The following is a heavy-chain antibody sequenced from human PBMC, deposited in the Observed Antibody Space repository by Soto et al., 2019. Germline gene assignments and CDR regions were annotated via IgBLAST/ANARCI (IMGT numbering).Heavy chain of an antibody. V-gene: IGHV1-18*01. CDR1: GYSSTHFG. Sequence: QVQLVQSGSEVKMPGASVKVSCKASGYSSTHFGISWARQAPGQGLEWIGWTFVYTGDANFAQKFQDRVTLTRDTSTSTVYMELRSIRSDDTAVYYCAQGSEFTFDYWGKGTQVTVAS. CDR3: AQGSEFTFDY. CDR2: TFVYTGDA. J-gene: IGHJ4*02.